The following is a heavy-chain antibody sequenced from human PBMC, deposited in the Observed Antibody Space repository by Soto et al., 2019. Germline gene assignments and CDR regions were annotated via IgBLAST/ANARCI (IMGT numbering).Heavy chain of an antibody. CDR3: ARDRLGTRHHDY. CDR1: GYTFTSYD. CDR2: MNPNSGNT. V-gene: IGHV1-8*01. J-gene: IGHJ4*02. Sequence: ASVKVSCKASGYTFTSYDINWVRQATGQGLEWMGWMNPNSGNTGYAQKFQGRVTMTRNTSISTAYMELSSLRSEDTAVYYCARDRLGTRHHDYWGQGTLVTVSS. D-gene: IGHD1-1*01.